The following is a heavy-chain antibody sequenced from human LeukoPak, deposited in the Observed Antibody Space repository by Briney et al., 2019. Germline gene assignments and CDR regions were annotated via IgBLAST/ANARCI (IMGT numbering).Heavy chain of an antibody. Sequence: GASVKVSCKASGGTFSSYAISWVRQAPGQGLEWMGGIIPIFGTANYAQKLQGRVTITADESTSTAYMELSSLRSEDTAVYYCARSRYYDSSGYYPRPLYYFDYWGQGTLVTVSS. CDR1: GGTFSSYA. CDR3: ARSRYYDSSGYYPRPLYYFDY. D-gene: IGHD3-22*01. CDR2: IIPIFGTA. V-gene: IGHV1-69*13. J-gene: IGHJ4*02.